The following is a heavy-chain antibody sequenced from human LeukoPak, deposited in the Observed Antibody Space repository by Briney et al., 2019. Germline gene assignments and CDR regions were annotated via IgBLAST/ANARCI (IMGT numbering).Heavy chain of an antibody. CDR2: IYTSGSI. J-gene: IGHJ5*02. CDR3: ARTADYGSGIAYFSP. V-gene: IGHV4-61*02. CDR1: GGSISSNSYY. Sequence: PSETLSLTCTVSGGSISSNSYYWSWIRQPAGKGLEWIGRIYTSGSINYNPSLKSRVTISVDTSKNQFSLKLSSVTAADTAVYYCARTADYGSGIAYFSPWGQGTLVTVSS. D-gene: IGHD3-10*01.